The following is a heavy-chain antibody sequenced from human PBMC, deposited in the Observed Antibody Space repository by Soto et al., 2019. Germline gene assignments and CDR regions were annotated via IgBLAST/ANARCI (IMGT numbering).Heavy chain of an antibody. Sequence: QVQVVESGGGVVQPGRSLRLSCAASGFIFRSSGMHWVRQAPGKGLEWVAAISHDGSSKSYGDSVKGRLTISRDTSKNTLYLQMDSLSAEDTAVEYCAKDWSSTWAIDYWGQGSLVTVSS. J-gene: IGHJ4*02. D-gene: IGHD3-3*01. CDR3: AKDWSSTWAIDY. V-gene: IGHV3-30*18. CDR2: ISHDGSSK. CDR1: GFIFRSSG.